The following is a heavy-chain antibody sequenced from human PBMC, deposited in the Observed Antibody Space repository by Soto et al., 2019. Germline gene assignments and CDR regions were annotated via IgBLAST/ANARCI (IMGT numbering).Heavy chain of an antibody. CDR1: GFTFSSYA. J-gene: IGHJ4*02. V-gene: IGHV3-30-3*01. D-gene: IGHD6-13*01. CDR3: ERDRVAAAGIQPNFDY. CDR2: ISYDGSNK. Sequence: PGGSLRLSCAASGFTFSSYAMHWVRQAPGKGLEWVAVISYDGSNKYYADSVKGRYTISRDNSKNTLYLQMNSLRAEDTAVYYCERDRVAAAGIQPNFDYWGQGTLVTVSS.